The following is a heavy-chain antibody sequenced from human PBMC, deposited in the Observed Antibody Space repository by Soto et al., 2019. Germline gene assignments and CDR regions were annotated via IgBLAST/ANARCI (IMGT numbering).Heavy chain of an antibody. Sequence: SETLSLTCTVSGGSISSYYWSWIRQPPGKGLEWIGYIYYSGSTNYNPSLKSRVTISVDTSKNQFSLKLSSVTAADTAVYYCARRYDGNFDYWGQGTLVTVSS. CDR2: IYYSGST. CDR1: GGSISSYY. V-gene: IGHV4-59*01. J-gene: IGHJ4*02. D-gene: IGHD1-26*01. CDR3: ARRYDGNFDY.